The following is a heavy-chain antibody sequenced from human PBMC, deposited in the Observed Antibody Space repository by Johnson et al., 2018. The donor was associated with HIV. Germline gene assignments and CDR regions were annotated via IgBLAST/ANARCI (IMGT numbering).Heavy chain of an antibody. Sequence: QMMLVESGGGLIQPGGSPRLSCAASGFTVSINYMSWVRQAPGKGLEWVAVILYRGSNKYYADSVKGRFTISRDNSKNTLYLQMNSLTVEDTAVYYCAKSKFISNWYAFDIWGQGTMVTVSS. CDR1: GFTVSINY. D-gene: IGHD4-11*01. CDR3: AKSKFISNWYAFDI. V-gene: IGHV3-30*18. CDR2: ILYRGSNK. J-gene: IGHJ3*02.